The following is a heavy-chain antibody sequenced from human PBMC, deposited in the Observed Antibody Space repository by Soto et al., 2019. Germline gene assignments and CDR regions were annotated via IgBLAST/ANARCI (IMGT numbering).Heavy chain of an antibody. CDR3: AKFPGYCSGGSCYSGRFDP. J-gene: IGHJ5*02. CDR1: GFTFSSYA. CDR2: ISGSGGST. V-gene: IGHV3-23*01. Sequence: GGSLRLSCAASGFTFSSYAMSWVRQAPGKGLEWVSAISGSGGSTYYADSVKGRFTISRDNSKNTLYLQMNSLRAEDTAVYYCAKFPGYCSGGSCYSGRFDPWGQGTLVTVSS. D-gene: IGHD2-15*01.